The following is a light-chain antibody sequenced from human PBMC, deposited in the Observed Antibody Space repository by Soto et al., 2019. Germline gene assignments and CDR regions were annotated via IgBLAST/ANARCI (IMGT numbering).Light chain of an antibody. V-gene: IGKV3-20*01. J-gene: IGKJ1*01. CDR3: QQYGSSPRT. CDR2: GAS. Sequence: EMVLTQSPGTLSLSPGERATLSCRASQSITNNYLAWYQQKPGRAHRLLIYGASSRATGIPDRFSGSGSGTDFTLTISRLEPEDFAVYYCQQYGSSPRTFGQGTKVDIK. CDR1: QSITNNY.